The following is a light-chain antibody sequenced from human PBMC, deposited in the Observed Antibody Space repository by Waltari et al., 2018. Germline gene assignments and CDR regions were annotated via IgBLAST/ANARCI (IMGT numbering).Light chain of an antibody. J-gene: IGLJ2*01. CDR3: AGWDDSLTGVV. Sequence: QSVLTQPPSLSGTPGQRVTISCSGSSSNIGTTYVFWYQQFPGRAPKLLIYLDDHRASGVPDRFSASKSGSSASLTISGLRPEDEADYHCAGWDDSLTGVVFGGGTKLTV. CDR1: SSNIGTTY. V-gene: IGLV1-47*01. CDR2: LDD.